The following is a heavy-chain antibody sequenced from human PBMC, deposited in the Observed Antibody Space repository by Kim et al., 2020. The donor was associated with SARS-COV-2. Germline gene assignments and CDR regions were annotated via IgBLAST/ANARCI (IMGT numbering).Heavy chain of an antibody. V-gene: IGHV7-4-1*02. D-gene: IGHD3-22*01. CDR2: INTNTGNP. J-gene: IGHJ5*02. CDR1: GYTFTSYA. CDR3: ARDNHFAVEYDSSGYPWFDP. Sequence: ASVKVSCKASGYTFTSYAMNWVRQAPGQGLEWMGWINTNTGNPTYAQGITGRFVFSLDTSVSTTYLQISSLQAEDTAVYYCARDNHFAVEYDSSGYPWFDPWGQGTLVTVSS.